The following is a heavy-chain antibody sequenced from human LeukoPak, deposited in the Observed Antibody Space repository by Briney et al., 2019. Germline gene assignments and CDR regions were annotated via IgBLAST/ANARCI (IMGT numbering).Heavy chain of an antibody. CDR3: AKDSSYVSVVEHYFGY. D-gene: IGHD2-2*01. J-gene: IGHJ4*02. CDR2: IRYDGSNK. CDR1: GFTFSSYG. V-gene: IGHV3-30*02. Sequence: GGSLRLSCAASGFTFSSYGMHWVRQAPGKGLEWVAFIRYDGSNKYYADSVKARFTISRADSKNTLYLQMNSLGAEDAAVYYCAKDSSYVSVVEHYFGYWGQGTLGTVSP.